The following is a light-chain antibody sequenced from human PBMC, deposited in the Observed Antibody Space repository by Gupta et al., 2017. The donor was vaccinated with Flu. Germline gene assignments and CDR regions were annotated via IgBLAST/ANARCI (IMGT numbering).Light chain of an antibody. CDR3: QQYYRTPLT. CDR2: WGS. J-gene: IGKJ4*01. CDR1: QSVLYSSNNKNY. V-gene: IGKV4-1*01. Sequence: DIVMPQSPASLAVSLSERATINCKSSQSVLYSSNNKNYLAWYQQKPGQPPKLLIYWGSTRESGVPDRFSGSGSGTDFTLTNSSLQAEDVAVYYCQQYYRTPLTFGGGTKVEIK.